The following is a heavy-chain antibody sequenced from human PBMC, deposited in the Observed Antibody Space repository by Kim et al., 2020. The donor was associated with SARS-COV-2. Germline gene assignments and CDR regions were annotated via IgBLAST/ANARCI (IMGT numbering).Heavy chain of an antibody. V-gene: IGHV3-74*01. D-gene: IGHD4-17*01. CDR2: INGDGSST. CDR1: GFTFSSSW. J-gene: IGHJ4*02. CDR3: VRASSTVPNLFED. Sequence: GGSLRLSCAASGFTFSSSWMHWVRQAPGKGLLWVSRINGDGSSTNYADSVKGRFTISRDNAKITLYLQMNSLRAEDTAVFYCVRASSTVPNLFEDWGQGTLLTVSS.